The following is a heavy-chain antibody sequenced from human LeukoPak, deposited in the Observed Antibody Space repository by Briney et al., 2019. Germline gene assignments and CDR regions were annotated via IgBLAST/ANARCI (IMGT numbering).Heavy chain of an antibody. CDR2: IIVSASST. Sequence: PGRSLRPSWPAASFTFSSYAISCVRHPPGKWLEWVSSIIVSASSTYYADSVKGPLTISRDNSKNTLYLQITSLIAEDTDVYYCAKESSCYGSGSYYKAFAYWGQGTMVSVCS. J-gene: IGHJ4*02. V-gene: IGHV3-23*01. CDR3: AKESSCYGSGSYYKAFAY. D-gene: IGHD3-10*01. CDR1: SFTFSSYA.